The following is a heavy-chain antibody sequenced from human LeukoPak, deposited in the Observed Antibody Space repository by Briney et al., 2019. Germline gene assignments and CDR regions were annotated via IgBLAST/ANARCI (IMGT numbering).Heavy chain of an antibody. CDR3: ARDNYDSSTPYYFDY. CDR1: GFTFSDYY. J-gene: IGHJ4*02. CDR2: ISSSGSTI. Sequence: GGSLRLSCAASGFTFSDYYMSWIRQAPGKGLEWVSYISSSGSTIYYADSVKGRFTISRDNAKNSLYLQMNGLRAEDTAVYYCARDNYDSSTPYYFDYWGQGTLVTVSS. D-gene: IGHD3-22*01. V-gene: IGHV3-11*04.